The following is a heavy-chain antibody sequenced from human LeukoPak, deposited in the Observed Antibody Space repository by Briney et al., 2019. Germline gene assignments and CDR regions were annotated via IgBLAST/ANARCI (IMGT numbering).Heavy chain of an antibody. V-gene: IGHV1-18*01. CDR2: ISAYNGNT. CDR1: GYTFTSYD. J-gene: IGHJ4*02. D-gene: IGHD3-22*01. Sequence: ASVKVSCKASGYTFTSYDICWVRQAPGQGLEWMGWISAYNGNTNSAQKLQGRVTMTTDTSTSTAYMELRSLGSDDTAVYYCARVDSSGYYRPFDYWGQGTLVTVSS. CDR3: ARVDSSGYYRPFDY.